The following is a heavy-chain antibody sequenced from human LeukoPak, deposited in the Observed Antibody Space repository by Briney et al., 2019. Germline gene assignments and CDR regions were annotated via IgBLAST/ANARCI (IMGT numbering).Heavy chain of an antibody. J-gene: IGHJ4*02. CDR1: GDSVSSNRAS. Sequence: SQTLSLTCAISGDSVSSNRASWTWIRQSPSRGLEWLGSTYYRSRWYNDYAVSLKSRISINPDTSKNQFSLQLNSVTPEDTAVYYCSRSDGASDFDYWGQGTLVTVSS. D-gene: IGHD5-24*01. CDR3: SRSDGASDFDY. V-gene: IGHV6-1*01. CDR2: TYYRSRWYN.